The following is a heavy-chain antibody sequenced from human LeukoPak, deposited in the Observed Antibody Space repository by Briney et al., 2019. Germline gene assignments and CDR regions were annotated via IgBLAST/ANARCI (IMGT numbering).Heavy chain of an antibody. V-gene: IGHV1-2*02. D-gene: IGHD3-9*01. Sequence: GASVKVSCKASGYTFTGYYMHWVRQAPGQGLEWMGWINPNSGGTNYAQKFQGRVTMTRDTSISTAHMELSRLRSDDTAVYYCARILTDPDPYYFDYWGQGTLVTVSS. CDR3: ARILTDPDPYYFDY. CDR2: INPNSGGT. CDR1: GYTFTGYY. J-gene: IGHJ4*02.